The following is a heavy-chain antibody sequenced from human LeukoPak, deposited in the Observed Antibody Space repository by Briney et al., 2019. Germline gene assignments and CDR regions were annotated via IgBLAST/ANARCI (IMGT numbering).Heavy chain of an antibody. CDR2: IYYSGST. CDR3: ARVTMRGAFDI. D-gene: IGHD3-22*01. V-gene: IGHV4-39*07. Sequence: SETLSLTCTVAGGSIGSSHYYWDWIRQPPGKGLEWIGSIYYSGSTHYNPSLKSRVTISVDTSKNQFSLKLSSVTAADTAVYYCARVTMRGAFDIWGQGTMVTVSS. J-gene: IGHJ3*02. CDR1: GGSIGSSHYY.